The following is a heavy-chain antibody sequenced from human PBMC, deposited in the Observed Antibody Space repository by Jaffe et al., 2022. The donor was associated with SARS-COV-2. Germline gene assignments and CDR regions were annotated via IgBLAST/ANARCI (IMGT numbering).Heavy chain of an antibody. V-gene: IGHV5-51*01. J-gene: IGHJ6*02. CDR1: GYSFTSYW. Sequence: EVQLVQSGAEVKKPGESLKISCKGSGYSFTSYWIGWVRQMPGKGLEWMGIIYPGDSDTRYSPSFQGQVTISADKSISTAYLQWSSLKASDTAMYYCARLKMEYYYGSGSPDYYYYGMDVWGQGTTVTVSS. CDR3: ARLKMEYYYGSGSPDYYYYGMDV. CDR2: IYPGDSDT. D-gene: IGHD3-10*01.